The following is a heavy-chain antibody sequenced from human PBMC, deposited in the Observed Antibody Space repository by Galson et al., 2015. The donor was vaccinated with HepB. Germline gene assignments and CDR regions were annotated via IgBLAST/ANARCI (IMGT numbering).Heavy chain of an antibody. D-gene: IGHD3-22*01. V-gene: IGHV3-23*01. CDR3: ARDPYNYDGRGYYGYFEH. CDR2: ISGSGGST. Sequence: SLRLSCAASGFTFSSYAMSWVRQAPGKGLEWVSAISGSGGSTYYTESVKGRFTISRDNSKNTLYLQMNSLRAEDTAVYYCARDPYNYDGRGYYGYFEHWGQGTLVTASS. CDR1: GFTFSSYA. J-gene: IGHJ4*02.